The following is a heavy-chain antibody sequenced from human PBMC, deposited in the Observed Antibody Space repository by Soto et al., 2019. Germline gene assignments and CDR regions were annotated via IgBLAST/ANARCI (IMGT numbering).Heavy chain of an antibody. CDR2: IYYSGST. D-gene: IGHD6-13*01. J-gene: IGHJ6*02. CDR3: AREEDSSSTADYYYGMDV. Sequence: SETLSLTCTVSGGSISSGGYYWSWIRQHPGKGLEWIGYIYYSGSTYYNPSLKSRVTISVDTSKNQFSLKLSSVTAADTAVYYCAREEDSSSTADYYYGMDVCGQGTTVTVSS. V-gene: IGHV4-31*03. CDR1: GGSISSGGYY.